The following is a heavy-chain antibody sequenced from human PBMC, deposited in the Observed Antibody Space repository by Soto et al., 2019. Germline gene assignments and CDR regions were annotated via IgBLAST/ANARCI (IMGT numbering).Heavy chain of an antibody. J-gene: IGHJ6*02. CDR3: ARDRLWIAAAGKDGMDV. Sequence: QVQLVQSGAEVKKPGASVKVSCKASGYTFTSYYMHWVRQAPGQGLEWMGIINPSGGSTSYAQKFQGRVTMTRDTSTSTVYMELSSLRSEDTAVYYCARDRLWIAAAGKDGMDVWGQGTTVTVSS. CDR2: INPSGGST. D-gene: IGHD6-13*01. V-gene: IGHV1-46*01. CDR1: GYTFTSYY.